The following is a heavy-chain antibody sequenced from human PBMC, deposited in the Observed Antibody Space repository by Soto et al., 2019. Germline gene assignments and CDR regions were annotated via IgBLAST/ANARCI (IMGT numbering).Heavy chain of an antibody. Sequence: QLQLQESGPGLVKPSETLSLTCTVSGGSISGSSYYWGWIRQPPGKGLEWIGTIFYSGTTYYNPSLKGRVTISADTSKNQFSLRLTSVTAADTAVYYCASYGDYPDYWGQGTLVTVSS. CDR2: IFYSGTT. CDR3: ASYGDYPDY. J-gene: IGHJ4*02. D-gene: IGHD4-17*01. CDR1: GGSISGSSYY. V-gene: IGHV4-39*01.